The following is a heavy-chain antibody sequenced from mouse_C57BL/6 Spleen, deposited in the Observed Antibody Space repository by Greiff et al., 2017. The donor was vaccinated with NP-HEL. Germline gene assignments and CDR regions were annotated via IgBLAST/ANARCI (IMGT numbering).Heavy chain of an antibody. CDR3: ARDYYGSSYFDY. Sequence: QVQLQQSGPELVKPGASVKISCKASGYAFSSSWLNWVKQRPGKGLEWIGRIYPGDGDTNYTGKFKGKATLTADKSSSTAYMQLSSLTSEDSAVYFCARDYYGSSYFDYWGQGTTLTVSS. D-gene: IGHD1-1*01. CDR1: GYAFSSSW. V-gene: IGHV1-82*01. CDR2: IYPGDGDT. J-gene: IGHJ2*01.